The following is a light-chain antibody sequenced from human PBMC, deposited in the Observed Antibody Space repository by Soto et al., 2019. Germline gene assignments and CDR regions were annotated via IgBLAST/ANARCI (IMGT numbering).Light chain of an antibody. CDR1: SSDVGTYNY. CDR2: DVS. J-gene: IGLJ2*01. V-gene: IGLV2-11*01. CDR3: CPYAGSYTSV. Sequence: QSALTQPRSVSGSPGQSVTISCTGTSSDVGTYNYVSWYQQHPGKAPKLMIYDVSQWPSGVPDRFSGSKSGNTASLTISGLQAEDESDYYCCPYAGSYTSVFGGGTKLTVL.